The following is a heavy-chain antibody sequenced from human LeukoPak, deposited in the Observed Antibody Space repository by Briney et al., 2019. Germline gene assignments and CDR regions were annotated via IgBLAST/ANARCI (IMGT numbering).Heavy chain of an antibody. CDR2: INPSGGT. D-gene: IGHD5-24*01. CDR1: GYTFTSYP. J-gene: IGHJ4*02. V-gene: IGHV1-2*02. Sequence: GASVKDSCKASGYTFTSYPMHWVRPAPGQGVEWMGWINPSGGTNYPQKFQGRVAITRDTSITTAYMDLSRLTSDDTAVYYCARDRYGDGFAHFDYWGRGALVTVSS. CDR3: ARDRYGDGFAHFDY.